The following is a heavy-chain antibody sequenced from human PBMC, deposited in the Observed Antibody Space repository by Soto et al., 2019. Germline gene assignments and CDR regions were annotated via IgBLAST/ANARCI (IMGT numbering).Heavy chain of an antibody. CDR3: ARLTDDYYDSSGYYYGYYFDY. V-gene: IGHV1-2*04. Sequence: ASVKVSCKASGYTFTGYYMHWVRQAPGQGLEWMGWINPNSGGTNYAQKFQDWVTMTRDTSISTAYMELSRLRSDDTAVYYCARLTDDYYDSSGYYYGYYFDYWGQGTLVTVSS. D-gene: IGHD3-22*01. J-gene: IGHJ4*02. CDR1: GYTFTGYY. CDR2: INPNSGGT.